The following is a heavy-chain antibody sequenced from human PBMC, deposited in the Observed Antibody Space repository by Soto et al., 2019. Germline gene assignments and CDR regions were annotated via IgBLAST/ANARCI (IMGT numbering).Heavy chain of an antibody. J-gene: IGHJ4*02. CDR3: AKAYYDILTGYYTRGKLGVGIDY. V-gene: IGHV3-30*18. CDR2: ISYDGSNK. Sequence: GGSLRLPCAASGFTFSSYGMHWVRQAPGKGLEWVAVISYDGSNKYYADSVKGRFTISRDNSKNTLYLQMNSLRAEDTAVYYCAKAYYDILTGYYTRGKLGVGIDYWGQGTLVTVSS. D-gene: IGHD3-9*01. CDR1: GFTFSSYG.